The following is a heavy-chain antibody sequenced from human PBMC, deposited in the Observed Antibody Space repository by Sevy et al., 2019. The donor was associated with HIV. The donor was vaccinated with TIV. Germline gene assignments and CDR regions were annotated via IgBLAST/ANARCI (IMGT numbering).Heavy chain of an antibody. CDR3: ARERASGGSCSDY. J-gene: IGHJ4*02. CDR1: GYSISSGYY. D-gene: IGHD2-15*01. V-gene: IGHV4-38-2*02. CDR2: IYHSGST. Sequence: SETLSLTCTVSGYSISSGYYWGWIRQPPGKGLEWIGSIYHSGSTYYNPSLKSRVTISVDTSKNQFSLKLSSVTAADTAGYYCARERASGGSCSDYWGQGTLVTVSS.